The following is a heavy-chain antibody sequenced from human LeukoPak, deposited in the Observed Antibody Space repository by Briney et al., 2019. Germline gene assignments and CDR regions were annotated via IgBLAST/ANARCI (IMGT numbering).Heavy chain of an antibody. J-gene: IGHJ6*02. CDR1: GFTFSSCG. CDR2: ISYDGSNK. Sequence: GSLRLSCAASGFTFSSCGMHWVRQAPGKGLEWVAVISYDGSNKYYADSVKGRFTISRDNSKNTLYLQMNSLRAEDTAVYYCARADVVVTAGGYYYYGMDVWGQGTTVTVS. CDR3: ARADVVVTAGGYYYYGMDV. V-gene: IGHV3-30*03. D-gene: IGHD2-21*02.